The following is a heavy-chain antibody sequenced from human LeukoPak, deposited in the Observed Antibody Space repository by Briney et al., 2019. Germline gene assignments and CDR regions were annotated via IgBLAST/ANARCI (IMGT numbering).Heavy chain of an antibody. J-gene: IGHJ6*03. CDR1: GGTFSSYA. Sequence: SVKVSCKASGGTFSSYAISWVRQAPGQGLEWMGRIIPILGTANYAQKFQGRVTITTDESTSTAYMELSSLRSEGTAVYYCAREVTIFGVVIIRSYYYYMDVWGKGTTVTVSS. CDR3: AREVTIFGVVIIRSYYYYMDV. CDR2: IIPILGTA. V-gene: IGHV1-69*05. D-gene: IGHD3-3*01.